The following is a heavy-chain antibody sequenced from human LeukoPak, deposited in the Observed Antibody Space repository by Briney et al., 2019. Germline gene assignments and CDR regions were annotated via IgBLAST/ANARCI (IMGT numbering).Heavy chain of an antibody. D-gene: IGHD2-21*01. CDR3: SARASPPLN. CDR2: INPDGLT. V-gene: IGHV3-74*01. CDR1: GFTLSTYW. J-gene: IGHJ4*02. Sequence: GGSLRLSCAASGFTLSTYWVHWVRQAPGKGLVWVSRINPDGLTTYADSVRGRFTISRDTAKNTVYLQMNSLRGDDTAVYYCSARASPPLNGGQGTLVTVSS.